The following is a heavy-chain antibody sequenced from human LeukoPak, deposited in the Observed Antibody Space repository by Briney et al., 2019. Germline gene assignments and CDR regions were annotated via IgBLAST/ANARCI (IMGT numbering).Heavy chain of an antibody. Sequence: SETLSLTCTVSGVSISSYYWSWIRQPPGKGLEWIGYIYYIGSTNYNPSLKSRVTISADTSKNQFSLKLSSVTAADTAVYYCAGQETSFYYYYMDVWGKGTTVTVSS. CDR1: GVSISSYY. J-gene: IGHJ6*03. CDR3: AGQETSFYYYYMDV. CDR2: IYYIGST. V-gene: IGHV4-59*03.